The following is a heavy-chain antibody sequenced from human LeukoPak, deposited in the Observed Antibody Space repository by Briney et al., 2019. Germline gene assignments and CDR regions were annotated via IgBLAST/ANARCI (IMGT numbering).Heavy chain of an antibody. CDR2: ISYDGSNK. CDR1: GFTFSSYA. CDR3: AKVGRKHYDSKLFDY. D-gene: IGHD3-22*01. J-gene: IGHJ4*02. Sequence: GRSLRLSCVASGFTFSSYAMHWVRQAPGKGLEWVAVISYDGSNKYYADSVKGRFTISRDNSKNTLYLQMNSLRAEDTAVYYCAKVGRKHYDSKLFDYWGQGTLVTVS. V-gene: IGHV3-30-3*01.